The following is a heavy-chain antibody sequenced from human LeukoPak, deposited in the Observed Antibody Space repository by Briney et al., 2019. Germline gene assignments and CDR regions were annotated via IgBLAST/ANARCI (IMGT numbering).Heavy chain of an antibody. Sequence: PSETLSLTCTVSGYSISSGYYWGWIRQTPGKGLEWIGYIYYSGSTNYNPSLKSRVTISVDTSKNQFSLKLTSVTAADTAVYYCATSLIAAAGLFQHWGQGTLVTVSS. CDR1: GYSISSGYY. J-gene: IGHJ1*01. CDR2: IYYSGST. D-gene: IGHD6-13*01. CDR3: ATSLIAAAGLFQH. V-gene: IGHV4-61*01.